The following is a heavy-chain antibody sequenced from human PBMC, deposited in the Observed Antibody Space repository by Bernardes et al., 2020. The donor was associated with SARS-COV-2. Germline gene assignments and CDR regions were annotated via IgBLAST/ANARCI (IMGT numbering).Heavy chain of an antibody. D-gene: IGHD6-19*01. CDR2: LSESGVTT. CDR1: TFTFSSYG. J-gene: IGHJ5*02. CDR3: AREGQWLLHGWFDP. V-gene: IGHV3-23*01. Sequence: GGSLRLSCVASTFTFSSYGMNWVRQAPGKGLEWVSGLSESGVTTYYADSVRGRFTVSRDNSKNTLSLQLNSVTPEDTAVYYCAREGQWLLHGWFDPWGQGTLVTASS.